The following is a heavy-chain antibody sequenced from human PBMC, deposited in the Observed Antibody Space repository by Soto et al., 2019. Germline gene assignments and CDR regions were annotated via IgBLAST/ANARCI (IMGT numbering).Heavy chain of an antibody. V-gene: IGHV4-59*01. CDR3: ARNVLRYFDWSRDAFDI. J-gene: IGHJ3*02. CDR2: TYYSGST. D-gene: IGHD3-9*01. CDR1: GGSISSYY. Sequence: PSETLSLTCTVSGGSISSYYWSWIRQPPGKGLEWIGYTYYSGSTNYNPSLKSRVTISVDTPKNQFSLKLSSVTAEDTAVYYCARNVLRYFDWSRDAFDIWGQRKMVTVSS.